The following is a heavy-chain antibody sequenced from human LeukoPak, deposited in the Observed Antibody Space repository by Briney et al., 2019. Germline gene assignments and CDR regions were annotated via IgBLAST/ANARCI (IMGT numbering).Heavy chain of an antibody. D-gene: IGHD2-15*01. CDR1: GFTFRSYW. CDR2: INTDGSST. J-gene: IGHJ4*02. Sequence: GGSLRLSCAASGFTFRSYWMHWVRQAPGKGRVWVSRINTDGSSTSYADSVKGRFTISRDNAKNTLYLQMNSLRADEDTAVYYCARGCSGGSCYDNWGQGTLVTVSS. CDR3: ARGCSGGSCYDN. V-gene: IGHV3-74*01.